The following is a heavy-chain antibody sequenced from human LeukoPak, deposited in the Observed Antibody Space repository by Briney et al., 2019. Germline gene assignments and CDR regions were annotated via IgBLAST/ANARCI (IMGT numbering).Heavy chain of an antibody. Sequence: SETLSLTCTVSGGSISSYYWSWIRQPPGKGLEWIGYIYYSGSTNYNPSLKSRVTISVDTSKNQFSLKLSSVTAADTAVYYCARGEGYDFWSGYYTGGRWFDPWGQGTLVTVSS. CDR1: GGSISSYY. CDR2: IYYSGST. D-gene: IGHD3-3*01. CDR3: ARGEGYDFWSGYYTGGRWFDP. J-gene: IGHJ5*02. V-gene: IGHV4-59*01.